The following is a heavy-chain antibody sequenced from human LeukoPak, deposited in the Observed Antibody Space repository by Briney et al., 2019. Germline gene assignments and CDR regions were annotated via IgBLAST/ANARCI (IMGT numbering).Heavy chain of an antibody. J-gene: IGHJ4*02. D-gene: IGHD2/OR15-2a*01. V-gene: IGHV3-23*01. CDR2: IIERGGSI. CDR1: GMSLTNYG. CDR3: AKRGVVIREILVIGYHQEAYHYEF. Sequence: PGGSLRRSCVVSGMSLTNYGMTWVRQAPGKGLEWVSYIIERGGSITYEESVKGRFSIYSNTSLNTLSLQMNNLRAEDKDVYSCAKRGVVIREILVIGYHQEAYHYEFWVQGVLVTVSS.